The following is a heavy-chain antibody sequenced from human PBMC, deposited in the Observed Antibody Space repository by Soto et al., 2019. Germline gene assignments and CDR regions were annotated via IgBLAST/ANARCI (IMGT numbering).Heavy chain of an antibody. CDR2: IGTAGDT. D-gene: IGHD6-19*01. V-gene: IGHV3-13*01. CDR3: ARVVSSGWYDY. CDR1: GFTFSSYD. J-gene: IGHJ4*02. Sequence: PGGSLRLSCAASGFTFSSYDMHWVRQATGKGLEWVSAIGTAGDTYYPGSVKGRFTISRENAKNSLYLQMNSLRAGDTAVYYCARVVSSGWYDYWGQGTLVTVSS.